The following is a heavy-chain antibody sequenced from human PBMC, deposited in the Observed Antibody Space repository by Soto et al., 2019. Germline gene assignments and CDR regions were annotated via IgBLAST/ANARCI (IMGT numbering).Heavy chain of an antibody. Sequence: GGSLRLSCAASGFTFSSYWMSWVRQAPGKGLEWVANIKQDGSEKYYVDSVKGRFTISRDNAKNSLYLQMNSLRAEDTAVYYCAREDRYCSGGSCYDFGSYYYYYGMDVWGQGTTVTVSS. CDR3: AREDRYCSGGSCYDFGSYYYYYGMDV. V-gene: IGHV3-7*05. CDR2: IKQDGSEK. CDR1: GFTFSSYW. D-gene: IGHD2-15*01. J-gene: IGHJ6*02.